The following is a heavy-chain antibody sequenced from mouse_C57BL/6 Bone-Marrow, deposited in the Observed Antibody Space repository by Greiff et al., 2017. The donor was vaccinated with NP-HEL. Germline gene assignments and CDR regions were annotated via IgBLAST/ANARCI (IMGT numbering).Heavy chain of an antibody. J-gene: IGHJ3*01. CDR3: ARGSRVFAY. D-gene: IGHD1-1*01. CDR1: GYTFTSYW. CDR2: IHPNSGST. Sequence: QVQLQQPGAELVKPGASVKLSCKASGYTFTSYWMHWVKQRPGQGLEWIGMIHPNSGSTNYNETFKSKATMTVDQSSSTAYMQLSSLTSDDSAVYCCARGSRVFAYWGQGTLVTVSA. V-gene: IGHV1-64*01.